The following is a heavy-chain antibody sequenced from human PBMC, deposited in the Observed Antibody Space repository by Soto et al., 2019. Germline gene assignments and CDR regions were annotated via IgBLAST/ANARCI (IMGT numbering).Heavy chain of an antibody. Sequence: QVQLVQSGAEVKKPGSSVKVSCKASGGTFSSYAISWVRQAPGQGLEWMGGIIPIFGTANYEQKFQGRVTITADESTSTAYMGLSSLRSEDTAVYYCARDPGEYSYEGFDYWGQGTLVTVSS. CDR1: GGTFSSYA. V-gene: IGHV1-69*01. CDR3: ARDPGEYSYEGFDY. J-gene: IGHJ4*02. D-gene: IGHD5-18*01. CDR2: IIPIFGTA.